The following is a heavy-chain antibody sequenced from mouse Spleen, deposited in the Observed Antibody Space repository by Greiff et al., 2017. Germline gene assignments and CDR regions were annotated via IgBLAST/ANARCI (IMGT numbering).Heavy chain of an antibody. J-gene: IGHJ2*01. Sequence: EVQLKESGGGLVKPGGSLKLSCAASGFTFSSYAMSWVRQTPEKRLEWVATISSGGSYTYYPDSVKGRFTISRDNAKNTLYLQMSSLRSEDTAMYYCARQELGRYFYYWGQGTTLTVSS. V-gene: IGHV5-9-3*01. CDR1: GFTFSSYA. D-gene: IGHD4-1*01. CDR2: ISSGGSYT. CDR3: ARQELGRYFYY.